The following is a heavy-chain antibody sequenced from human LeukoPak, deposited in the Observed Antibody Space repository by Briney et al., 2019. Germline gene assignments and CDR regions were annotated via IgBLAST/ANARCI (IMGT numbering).Heavy chain of an antibody. J-gene: IGHJ6*02. CDR2: IYYSGST. D-gene: IGHD2-15*01. CDR1: GGSISSYY. Sequence: SETLSLTCTVSGGSISSYYWSWIRQPAGKGLEWIGYIYYSGSTNYNPSLKSRVTISVDTSKNQFSLKLSSVTAADTAVYYCARAGDTVGGHYYYGMDVWGQGTTVTVSS. V-gene: IGHV4-59*01. CDR3: ARAGDTVGGHYYYGMDV.